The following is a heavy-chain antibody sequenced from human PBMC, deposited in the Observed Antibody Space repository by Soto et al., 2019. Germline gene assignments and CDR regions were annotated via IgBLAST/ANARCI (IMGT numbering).Heavy chain of an antibody. J-gene: IGHJ4*02. CDR2: ISGGGGST. Sequence: EVQLLESGGGLVQPGGSLRLSCAASGLTFSSDAMSWVRQAPGKGLEWVSVISGGGGSTNYADSVKGRFTISRDNSRDTLYLQMSSLRAEDTAIYYCSNQRGYTYGYSDNWGQGTLVTVSS. D-gene: IGHD5-18*01. V-gene: IGHV3-23*01. CDR3: SNQRGYTYGYSDN. CDR1: GLTFSSDA.